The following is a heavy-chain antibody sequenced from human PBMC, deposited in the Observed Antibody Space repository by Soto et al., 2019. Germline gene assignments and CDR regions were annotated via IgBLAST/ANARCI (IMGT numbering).Heavy chain of an antibody. CDR3: ARGGIIAVAGTNPHYYYGMDV. J-gene: IGHJ6*02. V-gene: IGHV1-69*13. D-gene: IGHD6-19*01. CDR2: IIPISGTA. Sequence: SVKVSCKVSGYTLTELSMHWVRQAPGKGLEWMGGIIPISGTANYAQKFQGRVTITADESTSTAYMELSSLRSEDTAVYYCARGGIIAVAGTNPHYYYGMDVWGQGTTVTVSS. CDR1: GYTLTELS.